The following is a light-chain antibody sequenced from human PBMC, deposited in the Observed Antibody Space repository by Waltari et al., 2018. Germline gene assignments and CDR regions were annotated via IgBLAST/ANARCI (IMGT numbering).Light chain of an antibody. V-gene: IGKV3-15*01. CDR1: QSVKSN. CDR3: QQYDNWPPT. CDR2: GAS. Sequence: EVVMTQSPAMASVSPGERAAIFCRASQSVKSNVAWYQQKPGQAPRLLLYGASTRATGVPVRFSGSGSGTEFTLTISSLQSEDFAVYYCQQYDNWPPTFGGGAKVEIK. J-gene: IGKJ4*01.